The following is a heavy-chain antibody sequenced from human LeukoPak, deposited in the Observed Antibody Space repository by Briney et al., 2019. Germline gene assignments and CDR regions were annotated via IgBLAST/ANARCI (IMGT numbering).Heavy chain of an antibody. CDR2: IYHSGST. CDR3: ARGRPYSGGYHLDY. CDR1: GGSISSGGYY. Sequence: SQTLSLTCTVSGGSISSGGYYWSWIRQHPGKGLEWIGYIYHSGSTYYNPSLKSRVTMSVDTSENQFFLKLNSVTAADTAVYYCARGRPYSGGYHLDYWGQGTLVTVSA. J-gene: IGHJ4*02. D-gene: IGHD1-26*01. V-gene: IGHV4-31*03.